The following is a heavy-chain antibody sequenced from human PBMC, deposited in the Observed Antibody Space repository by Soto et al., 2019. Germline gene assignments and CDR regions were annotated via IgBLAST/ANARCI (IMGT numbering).Heavy chain of an antibody. J-gene: IGHJ4*02. D-gene: IGHD3-10*01. V-gene: IGHV1-69*01. CDR2: IIPIFGTA. CDR1: GGTFSSYA. CDR3: ASHYYYGSGSYYNDPLEY. Sequence: QVQLVQAGAEVKKPGSSVKVSCKASGGTFSSYAISWVRQAPGQGLEWMGGIIPIFGTANYAQKFQGRVTITADESTSTAYMELSRLRSEDTAVYYCASHYYYGSGSYYNDPLEYWGQGTLVTVSS.